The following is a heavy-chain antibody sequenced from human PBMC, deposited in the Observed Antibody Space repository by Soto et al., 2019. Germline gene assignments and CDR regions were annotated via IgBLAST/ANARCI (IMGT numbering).Heavy chain of an antibody. CDR2: INHSGST. D-gene: IGHD3-22*01. CDR1: GGSFSGYY. Sequence: SETLSLTCAVYGGSFSGYYWSWIRQPPGKGLEWVGEINHSGSTNYNPSLKSRVTISVDTSKNQFSLKLTSVTAADTAVYYCARTTWGFHYYDRKQYDMDVWGQGTTVTVSS. CDR3: ARTTWGFHYYDRKQYDMDV. V-gene: IGHV4-34*01. J-gene: IGHJ6*02.